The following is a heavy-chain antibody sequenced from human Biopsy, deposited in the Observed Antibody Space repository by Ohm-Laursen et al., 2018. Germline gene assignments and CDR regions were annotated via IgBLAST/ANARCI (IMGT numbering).Heavy chain of an antibody. CDR1: GGSISSDW. CDR3: TRATNSTGWPYYYFYGMDI. Sequence: SETLSLTCTVSGGSISSDWWSWIRQTPGKGLEWIGYVYYSGTTTSNPSLRSRVTISVDTSMNQISLRLQSVTAADTAIYYCTRATNSTGWPYYYFYGMDIWGQGTTVTVSS. D-gene: IGHD2/OR15-2a*01. V-gene: IGHV4-59*01. CDR2: VYYSGTT. J-gene: IGHJ6*02.